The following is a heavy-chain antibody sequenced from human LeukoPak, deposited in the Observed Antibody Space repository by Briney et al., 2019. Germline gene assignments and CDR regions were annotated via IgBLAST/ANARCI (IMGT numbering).Heavy chain of an antibody. CDR3: ARGNADYSGNWFDP. CDR2: IYHSGGT. J-gene: IGHJ5*02. Sequence: PSETLSLTCAVFGGSISSNNWWTWVRQSPEKGLEWIGEIYHSGGTTYNPSLKSRVTLSVDKSKNQFSLKLTSVTAADTAVYYCARGNADYSGNWFDPWGQGTLVTVSS. D-gene: IGHD4-17*01. CDR1: GGSISSNNW. V-gene: IGHV4-4*02.